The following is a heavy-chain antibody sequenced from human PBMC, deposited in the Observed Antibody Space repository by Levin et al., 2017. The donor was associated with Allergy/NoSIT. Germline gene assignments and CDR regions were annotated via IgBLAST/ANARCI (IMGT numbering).Heavy chain of an antibody. V-gene: IGHV1-2*02. CDR2: INPTNGDT. CDR1: GYTFTGYY. CDR3: ARRPLAAYSGNDAYWYFDR. J-gene: IGHJ2*01. D-gene: IGHD5-12*01. Sequence: GASVKVSCKASGYTFTGYYMHWVRQAPGQGLEWMGWINPTNGDTNYAQNFQGRVTMTRDTSISTAYMDLSRLKSDDTAVYYCARRPLAAYSGNDAYWYFDRWGRGTLVTVSS.